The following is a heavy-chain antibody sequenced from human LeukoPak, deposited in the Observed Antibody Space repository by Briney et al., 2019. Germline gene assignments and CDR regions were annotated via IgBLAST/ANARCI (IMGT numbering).Heavy chain of an antibody. D-gene: IGHD1-20*01. CDR3: AKGYTLNDGNPDY. J-gene: IGHJ4*02. CDR1: GFTFSSYA. Sequence: GGSLRLSCAASGFTFSSYAMHWVRQAPGKGLEWVSSISGGGASTYYADSVKGRFTISRDNSKNTLYLQMNSLRAEDTAVYYCAKGYTLNDGNPDYWGQGTLVTVSS. V-gene: IGHV3-23*01. CDR2: ISGGGAST.